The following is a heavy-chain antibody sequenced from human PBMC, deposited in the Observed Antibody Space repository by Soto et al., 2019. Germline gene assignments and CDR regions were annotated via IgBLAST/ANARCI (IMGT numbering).Heavy chain of an antibody. CDR3: ARGINYYDSSGDSWFDP. V-gene: IGHV4-28*03. J-gene: IGHJ5*02. D-gene: IGHD3-22*01. CDR1: GYSISSSNW. CDR2: IYYSGTT. Sequence: SETLSLTCAVSGYSISSSNWWCWIRQPPGKGLEWIGYIYYSGTTYYNPSLKSRVTMSVDTSKNQFSLKLTSVTAADTAVYYCARGINYYDSSGDSWFDPWGQGTLVTVSS.